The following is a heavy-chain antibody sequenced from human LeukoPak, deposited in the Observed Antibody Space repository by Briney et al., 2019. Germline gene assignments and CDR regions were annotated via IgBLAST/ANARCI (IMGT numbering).Heavy chain of an antibody. CDR1: GFTFSSYG. J-gene: IGHJ4*02. V-gene: IGHV3-23*01. Sequence: PGGSLRLSCAASGFTFSSYGMSWVRQAPGKGLEWVSAISGSGGSTYYADSVKGRFTISRDNSKNTLYLQMNSLRAEDTAVYYCAKAPELRYFDWYFDYWGQGTLVTVSS. CDR2: ISGSGGST. D-gene: IGHD3-9*01. CDR3: AKAPELRYFDWYFDY.